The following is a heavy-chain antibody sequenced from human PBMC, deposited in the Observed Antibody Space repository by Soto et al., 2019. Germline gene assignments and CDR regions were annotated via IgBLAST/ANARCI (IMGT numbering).Heavy chain of an antibody. V-gene: IGHV3-30-3*01. J-gene: IGHJ6*02. CDR2: ISYDGSNK. CDR3: ARDGLEQQLAANYYYYYGMDV. Sequence: GGSLRLSCAASGFTFSSYAMHWVRQAPGKGLEWVAVISYDGSNKYYADSVKGRFTISRDNSKNTLYLQMNSLRAEDTAVYYCARDGLEQQLAANYYYYYGMDVWGQGTTVTVSS. CDR1: GFTFSSYA. D-gene: IGHD6-13*01.